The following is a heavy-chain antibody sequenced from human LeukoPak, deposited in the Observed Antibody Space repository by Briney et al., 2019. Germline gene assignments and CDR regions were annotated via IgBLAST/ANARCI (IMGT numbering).Heavy chain of an antibody. CDR3: ARGYKYYYDSSGYLHT. J-gene: IGHJ4*02. D-gene: IGHD3-22*01. V-gene: IGHV4-34*01. Sequence: GSLRLSCAASGFTFSSYAMSWIRQPPGKGLEWIGEINHSGSTNYNPSLKSRVTISVDTSKNQFSLKLSSVTAADTAVYYCARGYKYYYDSSGYLHTWGQGTLVTVSS. CDR1: GFTFSSYA. CDR2: INHSGST.